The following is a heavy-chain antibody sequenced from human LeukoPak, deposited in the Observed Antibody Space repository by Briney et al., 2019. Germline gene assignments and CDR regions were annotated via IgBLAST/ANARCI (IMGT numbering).Heavy chain of an antibody. D-gene: IGHD2-2*01. CDR2: INPNSGGT. Sequence: ASVKVSCKASGYTFTGYDMHWVRQAPGQGLEWMGWINPNSGGTNYAQKFQGRVTMTRDTSISTAYMELSRLRSDDTAVYYCARDSFLVVPAAMGVYYYYYYMDVWGKGTTVTISS. V-gene: IGHV1-2*02. CDR3: ARDSFLVVPAAMGVYYYYYYMDV. J-gene: IGHJ6*03. CDR1: GYTFTGYD.